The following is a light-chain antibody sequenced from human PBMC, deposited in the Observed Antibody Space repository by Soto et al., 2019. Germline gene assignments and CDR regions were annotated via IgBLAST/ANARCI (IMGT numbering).Light chain of an antibody. J-gene: IGKJ1*01. CDR3: QKQGT. V-gene: IGKV1-39*01. CDR1: QSISNH. Sequence: DMQMTQSPSSLSASVEDRVIITCRASQSISNHLNWYQQKPGKAPKLLIFAASSLQSGVPSRFSGSRSGPDFTLTISSLQPEDVATYYCQKQGTFGQGTKVDIK. CDR2: AAS.